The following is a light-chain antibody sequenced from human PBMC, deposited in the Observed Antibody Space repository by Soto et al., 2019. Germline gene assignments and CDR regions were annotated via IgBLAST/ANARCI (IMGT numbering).Light chain of an antibody. Sequence: QSVLTQPPSASGTPGQRVTISCSGSTSNIGSKTVSWYQQLPGSAHKVLIYINNERPSGVPDRLSGSKSGTSASVAISGLLSGGEAVYYCETRDDSPPAVFGAGTKLTV. V-gene: IGLV1-44*01. CDR1: TSNIGSKT. CDR3: ETRDDSPPAV. CDR2: INN. J-gene: IGLJ2*01.